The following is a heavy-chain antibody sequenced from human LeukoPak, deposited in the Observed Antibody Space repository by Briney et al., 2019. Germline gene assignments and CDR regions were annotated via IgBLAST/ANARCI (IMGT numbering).Heavy chain of an antibody. CDR1: GFTFSSNW. J-gene: IGHJ4*02. D-gene: IGHD2-2*01. CDR3: ARGGCSSTSCLDY. CDR2: ITSDGGDT. V-gene: IGHV3-74*01. Sequence: GGSLRLSCAASGFTFSSNWMHWVRQAPGKGLVWVSRITSDGGDTTYADSVKGRFTIFRDNAKNTLYLQMNRLRAEDTAVYYCARGGCSSTSCLDYWGQGTLVTVSS.